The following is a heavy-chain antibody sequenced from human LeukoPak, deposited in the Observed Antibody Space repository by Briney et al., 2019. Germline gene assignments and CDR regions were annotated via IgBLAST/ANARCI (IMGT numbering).Heavy chain of an antibody. CDR3: ARARRKADWFDP. Sequence: GGSLRLSCAASGFTFSDYYMNWIRQAPGKGLEWVSFITSSDSTTYYADSVKGRFTISRDNAKNSLFLQMNSLGAEDTAIYYCARARRKADWFDPWGQGTLVTVSS. CDR2: ITSSDSTT. CDR1: GFTFSDYY. D-gene: IGHD6-13*01. J-gene: IGHJ5*02. V-gene: IGHV3-11*04.